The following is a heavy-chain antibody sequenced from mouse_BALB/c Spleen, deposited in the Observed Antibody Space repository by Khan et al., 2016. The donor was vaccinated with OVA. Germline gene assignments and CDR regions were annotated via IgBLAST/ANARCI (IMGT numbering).Heavy chain of an antibody. Sequence: QVQLKESGPGLVAPSQSLSITCTISGFSLTNYGVHWVRQPPGQGLEWLVVIWRDGSTTYNSALKSRLTITKDNSKSQVFLKMNSLQTDDTAMYFCARQPYYHYNIMDYWGQGTSVTVSS. CDR3: ARQPYYHYNIMDY. V-gene: IGHV2-6-1*01. J-gene: IGHJ4*01. CDR2: IWRDGST. CDR1: GFSLTNYG. D-gene: IGHD2-10*01.